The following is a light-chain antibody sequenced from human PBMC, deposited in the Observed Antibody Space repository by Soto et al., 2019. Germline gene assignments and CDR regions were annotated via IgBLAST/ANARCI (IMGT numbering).Light chain of an antibody. CDR3: QQHNNWPPWT. Sequence: EILMTQSPATLSVSPGETATLSCRASQSVSSKLAWYQQKPGQAPRLLIYGASTRASGIPARFSGSGSGTEFTLTISSLQSEDFAVYYCQQHNNWPPWTFGQGTKLESK. J-gene: IGKJ1*01. CDR2: GAS. V-gene: IGKV3-15*01. CDR1: QSVSSK.